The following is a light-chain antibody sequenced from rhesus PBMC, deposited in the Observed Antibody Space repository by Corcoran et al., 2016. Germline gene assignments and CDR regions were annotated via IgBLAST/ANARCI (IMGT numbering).Light chain of an antibody. V-gene: IGKV1-44*02. J-gene: IGKJ1*01. CDR2: AAS. Sequence: DIQMTQSPSSLSASVGDRVTITCRASQTISSYLAWYQQKPGKVPKLLIYAASSLEGGVPSRFSGSGSGTEFTRTISSLQPEDFATYYCQQHNSHPRTFGQGTKVEIK. CDR3: QQHNSHPRT. CDR1: QTISSY.